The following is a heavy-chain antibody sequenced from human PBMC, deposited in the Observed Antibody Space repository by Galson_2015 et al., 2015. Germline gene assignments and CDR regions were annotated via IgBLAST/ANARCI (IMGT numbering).Heavy chain of an antibody. D-gene: IGHD6-19*01. V-gene: IGHV3-23*01. CDR2: ISGSGGST. CDR1: GFTFSSCA. J-gene: IGHJ4*02. CDR3: AKEENSSGWSRLEF. Sequence: SLRLSCAASGFTFSSCAMSWVRQAPGKGLEWVSAISGSGGSTYYADSVKGRFTISRDNSKNTLYLQMNSLRAEDTAVYYCAKEENSSGWSRLEFWGQGTLVTVSS.